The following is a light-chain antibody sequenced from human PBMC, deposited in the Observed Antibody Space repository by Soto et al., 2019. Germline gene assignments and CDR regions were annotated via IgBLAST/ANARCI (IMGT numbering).Light chain of an antibody. CDR1: SSDVGGYNY. CDR3: SSYTSSVSIA. V-gene: IGLV2-14*03. Sequence: QSVLTQPASVSGSPGQSITISCTGTSSDVGGYNYVSWYQQHPGKAPKLMIYDVSTRPSGVSNRFSGSKSGNTASLTISGLQADDEADYYCSSYTSSVSIAFGGGTKLTVL. J-gene: IGLJ2*01. CDR2: DVS.